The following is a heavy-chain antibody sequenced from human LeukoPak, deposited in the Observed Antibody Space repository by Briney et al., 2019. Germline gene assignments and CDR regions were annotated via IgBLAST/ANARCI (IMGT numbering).Heavy chain of an antibody. CDR2: SYYSGST. D-gene: IGHD2-2*01. J-gene: IGHJ4*02. CDR1: GGSISSSSYY. CDR3: ARHRLAQDIVVVPAAILLDY. Sequence: SSETLSLTCTVSGGSISSSSYYWGWIRQPPGKGLEWIGSSYYSGSTYYNPSLKSRVTISVDTSKNQFSLKLSSVTAADTAVYYCARHRLAQDIVVVPAAILLDYWDQGTLVTVSS. V-gene: IGHV4-39*01.